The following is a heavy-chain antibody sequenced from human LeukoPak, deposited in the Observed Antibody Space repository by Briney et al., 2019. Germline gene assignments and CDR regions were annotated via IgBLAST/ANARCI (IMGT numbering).Heavy chain of an antibody. D-gene: IGHD1-26*01. J-gene: IGHJ4*02. CDR2: ISSSSSTI. Sequence: HTGGSLRLSCAASGFTFSSYSMNWVRQAPGKGLEWVSYISSSSSTIYYADSVKGRFTISRDNSKNTLYLQMNSLRAEDTAVYYCAKPTLVGATTVSFFDYWGQGTLVTVSS. V-gene: IGHV3-48*01. CDR3: AKPTLVGATTVSFFDY. CDR1: GFTFSSYS.